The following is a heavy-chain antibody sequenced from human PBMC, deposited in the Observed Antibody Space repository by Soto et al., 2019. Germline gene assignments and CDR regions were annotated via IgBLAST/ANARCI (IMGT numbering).Heavy chain of an antibody. CDR3: AGDDRLRLGVRRFDP. J-gene: IGHJ5*02. Sequence: VQLVESGGGLVQPGGSLRLSCAASGFTLSSYWMSWDRQAPGKGLEWVANIKQAGSEKYYVDSVKGRFTISRDNAKNTLYLKMDGLRAEVSAVYYCAGDDRLRLGVRRFDPWGQGTLVTVSS. D-gene: IGHD5-12*01. V-gene: IGHV3-7*03. CDR1: GFTLSSYW. CDR2: IKQAGSEK.